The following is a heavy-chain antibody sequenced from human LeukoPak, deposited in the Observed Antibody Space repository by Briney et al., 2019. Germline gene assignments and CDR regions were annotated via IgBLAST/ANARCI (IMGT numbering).Heavy chain of an antibody. V-gene: IGHV1-2*02. Sequence: SVKVSCKASGYTFTDYYMHWVRQAPGQGLEWMGWINPSSGGTNYAQKFQGRVTMTRDTSINIDYMELSSLRSDDTAVYYCARDPNGGNSAWGQGTLVTVSS. CDR3: ARDPNGGNSA. CDR2: INPSSGGT. CDR1: GYTFTDYY. D-gene: IGHD4-23*01. J-gene: IGHJ5*02.